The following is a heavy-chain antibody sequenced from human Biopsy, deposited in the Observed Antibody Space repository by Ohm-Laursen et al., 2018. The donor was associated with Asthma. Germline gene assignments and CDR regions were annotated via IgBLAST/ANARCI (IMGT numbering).Heavy chain of an antibody. J-gene: IGHJ4*02. CDR3: AKRRGYSDLADFDH. CDR2: VSYDGGVA. Sequence: SLRLSCSASGFVFRSHAMHWVRQAPGKGLEWVAVVSYDGGVAHYADSMKGRFTISRDNAKSTLYLQMNRLRTDDTAVYYCAKRRGYSDLADFDHWGQGTLVTVSS. D-gene: IGHD3-3*01. V-gene: IGHV3-30-3*02. CDR1: GFVFRSHA.